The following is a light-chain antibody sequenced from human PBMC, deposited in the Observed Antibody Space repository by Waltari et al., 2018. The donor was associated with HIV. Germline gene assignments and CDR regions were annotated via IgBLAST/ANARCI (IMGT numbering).Light chain of an antibody. CDR1: SSNIGNNY. Sequence: QSVLTQPPSVSAAPGQKVTIPCSGSSSNIGNNYVYWYQHVPGTAPTLLIYDNDKRPSGIPDRFSGSKSGTSATLGITGLQTGDEADYYCGTWDNSLSVVFGGGTRLTVL. J-gene: IGLJ2*01. CDR2: DND. V-gene: IGLV1-51*01. CDR3: GTWDNSLSVV.